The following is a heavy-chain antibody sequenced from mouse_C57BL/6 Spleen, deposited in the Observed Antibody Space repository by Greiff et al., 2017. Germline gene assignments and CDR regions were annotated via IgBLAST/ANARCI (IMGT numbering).Heavy chain of an antibody. V-gene: IGHV1-81*01. CDR1: GYTFTSYG. D-gene: IGHD1-1*01. CDR3: ARDYYGSSRYWYFDV. J-gene: IGHJ1*03. Sequence: VQLQESGAELARPGASVKLSCKASGYTFTSYGISWVKQRTGQGLEWIGEIYPRSGNTYYNEKFKGKATLTADKSSSTAYMELRSLTSEDSAVYFCARDYYGSSRYWYFDVWGTGTTVTVSS. CDR2: IYPRSGNT.